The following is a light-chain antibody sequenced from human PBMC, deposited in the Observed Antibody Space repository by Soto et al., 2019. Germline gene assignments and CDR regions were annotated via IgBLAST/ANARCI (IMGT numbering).Light chain of an antibody. J-gene: IGKJ1*01. CDR2: AAS. Sequence: DIQMTQSPSSLSASVGDRVTITCRASQSISSYLNWYQQKPGKAPKLLIYAASSLQSWVPSRFSGSVCGTDFNLTISSLQPEAFATYYCLQSGSTGWTFGQGTKLVIK. CDR3: LQSGSTGWT. CDR1: QSISSY. V-gene: IGKV1-39*01.